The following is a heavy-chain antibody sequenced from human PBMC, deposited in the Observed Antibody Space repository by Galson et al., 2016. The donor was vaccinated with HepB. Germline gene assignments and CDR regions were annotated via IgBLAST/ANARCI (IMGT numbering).Heavy chain of an antibody. Sequence: SVKVSCKASGYTFTSYGISWVRQAPGQGLEWMGWLSAYNGNTNYAQKLQGRVTMTTDTSTSTAYMEMRSLRSDDTAVYYCARVPDYYDSSGYYYSFDYWGQGTLVTVSS. CDR1: GYTFTSYG. V-gene: IGHV1-18*01. J-gene: IGHJ4*02. CDR2: LSAYNGNT. D-gene: IGHD3-22*01. CDR3: ARVPDYYDSSGYYYSFDY.